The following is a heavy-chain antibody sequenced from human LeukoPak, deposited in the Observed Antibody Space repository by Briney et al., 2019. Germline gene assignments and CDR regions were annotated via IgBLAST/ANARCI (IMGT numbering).Heavy chain of an antibody. D-gene: IGHD1-26*01. CDR2: IKKDETEI. CDR3: ATLNWDDGEVSGFDH. Sequence: GGSLRLSCTASGFSFRNTWMSWVRQAPGKGLEWVANIKKDETEIYYADSVKGRFTTSRDNAKRSLYLQMNVLRAADTAVYYCATLNWDDGEVSGFDHWGRGIMVTVSS. CDR1: GFSFRNTW. J-gene: IGHJ5*02. V-gene: IGHV3-7*01.